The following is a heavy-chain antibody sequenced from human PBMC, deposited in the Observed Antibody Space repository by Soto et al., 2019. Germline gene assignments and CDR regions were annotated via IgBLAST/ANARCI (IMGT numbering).Heavy chain of an antibody. CDR3: ARENSIRVTTEFHY. CDR2: ISSSSRSI. V-gene: IGHV3-48*01. J-gene: IGHJ4*02. D-gene: IGHD4-17*01. Sequence: GGSLRLSCAVSGIAFSNYSMNWVRQAPGKGLEWVSYISSSSRSIYYADSVKGRFTVSRDNAKKLLYLQMNSLRAEDTAVYYCARENSIRVTTEFHYWGQGTLVTVSS. CDR1: GIAFSNYS.